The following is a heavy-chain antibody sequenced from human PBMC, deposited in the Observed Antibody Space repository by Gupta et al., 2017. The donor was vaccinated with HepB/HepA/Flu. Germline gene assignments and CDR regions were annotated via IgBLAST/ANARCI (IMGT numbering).Heavy chain of an antibody. Sequence: QLQLQESGPGLVKPSETLSLTCSVSGGSISSSNYYWVWIRQPPGKGLEWIGTIYYNGRTHYNPSLKSRVTISGDTSKNQFSLKVSSVTAADTAVYYCARRVAGTWWDHFDYWGQGTLVTVSS. D-gene: IGHD6-19*01. CDR3: ARRVAGTWWDHFDY. J-gene: IGHJ4*02. V-gene: IGHV4-39*01. CDR2: IYYNGRT. CDR1: GGSISSSNYY.